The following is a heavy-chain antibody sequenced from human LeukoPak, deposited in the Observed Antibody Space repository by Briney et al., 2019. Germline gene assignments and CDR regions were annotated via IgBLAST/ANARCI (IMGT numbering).Heavy chain of an antibody. CDR1: GGTFSSYA. Sequence: ASVKVSCKASGGTFSSYAISWVRQAPGQGLEWMGGIIPIFGTANYAQKFQGRVTITADESTSTAYMELSSLRSEDTAVYYCARDITDSSFPLYYFDYWGQGTLVTVSS. D-gene: IGHD6-6*01. CDR2: IIPIFGTA. CDR3: ARDITDSSFPLYYFDY. V-gene: IGHV1-69*13. J-gene: IGHJ4*02.